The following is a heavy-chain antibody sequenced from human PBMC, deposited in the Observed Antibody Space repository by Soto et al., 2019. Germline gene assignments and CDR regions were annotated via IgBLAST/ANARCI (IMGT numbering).Heavy chain of an antibody. V-gene: IGHV4-30-4*01. D-gene: IGHD4-17*01. J-gene: IGHJ4*02. CDR3: ATESGSTYGYFDY. CDR1: GGSVTSDEDY. CDR2: ISNSGST. Sequence: KTSETLSLTCTVSGGSVTSDEDYWSWIRPSPGKGLEWIGYISNSGSTGYNPSLKTRLSMSVDRSKNQFTLRLTSVTAADTAVYFCATESGSTYGYFDYWGQGTQVTVS.